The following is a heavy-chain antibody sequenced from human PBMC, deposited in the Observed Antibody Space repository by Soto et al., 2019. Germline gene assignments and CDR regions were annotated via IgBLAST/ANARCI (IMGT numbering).Heavy chain of an antibody. Sequence: AAVKVSCKACGNTFTSYGVSWVRQAPGQGLEWMGWISAYNGNTNYAQKLQGRVTMTTDTSTSTAYMELRSLRSDDTAVYYCARDALALMVYAKGNWFDPWG. CDR1: GNTFTSYG. CDR2: ISAYNGNT. D-gene: IGHD2-8*01. V-gene: IGHV1-18*01. J-gene: IGHJ5*02. CDR3: ARDALALMVYAKGNWFDP.